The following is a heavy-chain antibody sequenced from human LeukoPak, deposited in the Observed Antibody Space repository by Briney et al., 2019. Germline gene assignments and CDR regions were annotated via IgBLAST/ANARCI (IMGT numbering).Heavy chain of an antibody. CDR2: IDWDDDK. Sequence: SGPALVKPTQTLTLTCTFSGFSLSTSGMCVSWIRQPPGKALEWLARIDWDDDKYYRTSLKTRLTISKDTSKNQVVLTMTNMDPVDTATYYCARTPRDSSGYYSFDYRGQGTLVTVSS. V-gene: IGHV2-70*11. CDR1: GFSLSTSGMC. D-gene: IGHD3-22*01. CDR3: ARTPRDSSGYYSFDY. J-gene: IGHJ4*02.